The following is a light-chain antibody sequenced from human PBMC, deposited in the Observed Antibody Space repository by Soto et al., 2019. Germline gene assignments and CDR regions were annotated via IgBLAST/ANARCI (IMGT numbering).Light chain of an antibody. J-gene: IGKJ2*01. Sequence: AIQRTQSPSYLSASGGDRVTITCRASQGIRIDLGWYQQKPGKAPKFLIYGASNLQSGVPSRFSVSGSGTDFTLPIHSLQPEDFATNYCLQDYNYPYTFGQGTKLEIK. V-gene: IGKV1-6*01. CDR3: LQDYNYPYT. CDR2: GAS. CDR1: QGIRID.